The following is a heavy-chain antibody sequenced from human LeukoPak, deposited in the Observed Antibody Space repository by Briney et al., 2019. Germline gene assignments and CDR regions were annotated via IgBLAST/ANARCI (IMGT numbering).Heavy chain of an antibody. CDR3: ARPNSSGWSSYWYFDL. D-gene: IGHD6-19*01. V-gene: IGHV4-59*01. J-gene: IGHJ2*01. CDR2: IYYSGST. CDR1: GGPISSYY. Sequence: PSETLSLTCTVSGGPISSYYWSWTRQPPGKGLEWIGYIYYSGSTNYNPSLKSRVTISVDTSKNQFSLKLSSVTAADTAVYYCARPNSSGWSSYWYFDLWGRGTLVTVSS.